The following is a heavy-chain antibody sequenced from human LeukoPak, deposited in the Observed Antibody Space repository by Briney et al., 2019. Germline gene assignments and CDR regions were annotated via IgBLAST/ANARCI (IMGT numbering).Heavy chain of an antibody. Sequence: GGSLRLSCAASGFPLSSYSINWVRQAPGKGLEWVAFIRYDGSNKYYADSVKGRFTISRDNSKNTLYLQMNSLRAEDTAVYYCAKDTTPPKAGFDPWGQGTLVTVSS. CDR3: AKDTTPPKAGFDP. CDR1: GFPLSSYS. J-gene: IGHJ5*02. V-gene: IGHV3-30*02. CDR2: IRYDGSNK. D-gene: IGHD1-14*01.